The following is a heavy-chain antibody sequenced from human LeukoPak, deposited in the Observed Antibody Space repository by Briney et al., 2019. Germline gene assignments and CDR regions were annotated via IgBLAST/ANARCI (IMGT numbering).Heavy chain of an antibody. CDR2: IYSGGNT. CDR3: AELGITMIGGV. J-gene: IGHJ6*04. Sequence: PGGSLRLSCAASGFTVSNSYMSWVRQAPGKGLEWVSVIYSGGNTYYADSVKGRFTISRDNAKNSLYLQMNSLRAEDTAVYYCAELGITMIGGVWGKGTTVTISS. D-gene: IGHD3-10*02. CDR1: GFTVSNSY. V-gene: IGHV3-66*01.